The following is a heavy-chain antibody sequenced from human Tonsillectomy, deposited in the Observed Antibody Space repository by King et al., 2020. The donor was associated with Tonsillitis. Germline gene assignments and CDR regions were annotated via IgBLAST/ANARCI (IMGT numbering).Heavy chain of an antibody. CDR3: AGERLYSSDWGIDY. CDR2: ISYDASRE. D-gene: IGHD6-19*01. Sequence: VQLVESGGGVVQPGGSLRLSCASSGFAFRSYGMHWVRQAPGKGLEWVAVISYDASRENYADSVKGRFTISRDDSKNTLYLQMNSLRAEDTAVYYCAGERLYSSDWGIDYWGQGSLVSVSS. CDR1: GFAFRSYG. V-gene: IGHV3-30*19. J-gene: IGHJ4*02.